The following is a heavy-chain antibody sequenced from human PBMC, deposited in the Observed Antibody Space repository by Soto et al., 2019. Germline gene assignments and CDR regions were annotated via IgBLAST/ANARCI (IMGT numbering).Heavy chain of an antibody. D-gene: IGHD2-15*01. CDR2: IKQDGSEK. CDR3: AKGAVVVVAATAFDI. Sequence: PGGSLRLSCAASGFTFSSYWMSWVRQAPGKGLEWVANIKQDGSEKYYADSVKGRFTISRDNAKNSLYLQMNSLRAEDTALYYCAKGAVVVVAATAFDIWGQGTMVTVSS. J-gene: IGHJ3*02. CDR1: GFTFSSYW. V-gene: IGHV3-7*03.